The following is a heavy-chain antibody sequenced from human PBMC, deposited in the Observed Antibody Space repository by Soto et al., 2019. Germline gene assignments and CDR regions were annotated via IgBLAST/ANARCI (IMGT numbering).Heavy chain of an antibody. CDR1: GFTFGDYA. D-gene: IGHD2-2*01. CDR3: TRDSIVVVPAATPNWFDP. J-gene: IGHJ5*02. CDR2: IRSKAYGGTT. Sequence: GSLRLSCTASGFTFGDYAMSWFRQAPGKGLEWVGFIRSKAYGGTTEYAASVKGRFTISRDDSKSIAYLQMNSLKTEDTAVYYCTRDSIVVVPAATPNWFDPWGQGTLVTVSS. V-gene: IGHV3-49*03.